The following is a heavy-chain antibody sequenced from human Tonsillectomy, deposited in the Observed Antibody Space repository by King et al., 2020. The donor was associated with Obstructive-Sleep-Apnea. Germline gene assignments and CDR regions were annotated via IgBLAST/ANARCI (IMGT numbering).Heavy chain of an antibody. Sequence: TLKESGPVLVKPTETLTLTCTVSGFSLRNSRIGVIWIREPPAKALEWLSHIFSIYEKSSCTTLKNRLTISKDTSKSQVVLTMTNMDPVDTATYYCARTWTNWFDPWGQGTLVTVSS. J-gene: IGHJ5*02. V-gene: IGHV2-26*01. CDR3: ARTWTNWFDP. CDR2: IFSIYEK. D-gene: IGHD3/OR15-3a*01. CDR1: GFSLRNSRIG.